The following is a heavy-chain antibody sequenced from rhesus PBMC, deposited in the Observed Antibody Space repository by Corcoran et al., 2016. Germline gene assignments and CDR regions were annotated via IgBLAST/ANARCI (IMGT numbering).Heavy chain of an antibody. V-gene: IGHV1S2*01. CDR3: ARGDLLLSQGVDV. D-gene: IGHD2-15*01. CDR1: GYTFTDYY. Sequence: QVQLVHSGAEVKKPWSSVKVSCKASGYTFTDYYMHWVRQAPRQGLEWRGWNNQYKDKPKYAQKCQGRDTRTRETSKSTAYMERSSLRSEDTAVYDCARGDLLLSQGVDVWGRGVLVTVSS. J-gene: IGHJ5-2*02. CDR2: NNQYKDKP.